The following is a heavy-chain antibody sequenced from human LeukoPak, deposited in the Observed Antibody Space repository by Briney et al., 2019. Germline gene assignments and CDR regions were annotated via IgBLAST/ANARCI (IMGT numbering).Heavy chain of an antibody. Sequence: GGSLRLSCAASGFTFSDYSMSWVRQAPGKGLEWISYISSSSNSIYYSDSVKGRFTISRDNAKNSLYLQMNSLRAEDTAVYYCLRYNYGYYFDYWGQGTLVTVSS. J-gene: IGHJ4*02. V-gene: IGHV3-48*01. CDR1: GFTFSDYS. D-gene: IGHD5-18*01. CDR3: LRYNYGYYFDY. CDR2: ISSSSNSI.